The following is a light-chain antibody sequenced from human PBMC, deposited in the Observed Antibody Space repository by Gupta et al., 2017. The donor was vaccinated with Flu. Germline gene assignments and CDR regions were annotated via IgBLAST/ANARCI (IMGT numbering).Light chain of an antibody. Sequence: QSALNQPASVSGSPGQAIPIPRPGNSSDVGNSDYVSWYQQDSGKAPKLLIYDVSNRPSGVSSRFSGSKSGNTASLTISGLQAEDETDYYCSSYTSTTTFYVFGTGTKVTVL. V-gene: IGLV2-14*01. CDR3: SSYTSTTTFYV. J-gene: IGLJ1*01. CDR2: DVS. CDR1: SSDVGNSDY.